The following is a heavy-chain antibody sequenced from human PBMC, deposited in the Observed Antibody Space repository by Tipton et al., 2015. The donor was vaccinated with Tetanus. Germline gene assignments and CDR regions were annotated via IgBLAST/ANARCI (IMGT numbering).Heavy chain of an antibody. V-gene: IGHV4-61*01. CDR2: IYYSGSA. J-gene: IGHJ6*02. D-gene: IGHD3-22*01. CDR3: ARATPSGSYSVRYYSMDV. CDR1: GGSVNDGRFY. Sequence: TLSLTCTVSGGSVNDGRFYWTWIRQPPGKALEWVAHIYYSGSATYNPSVASRATVSIDMSKNQFSLRLTSATAADTAVYYCARATPSGSYSVRYYSMDVWGQGTTVVVSS.